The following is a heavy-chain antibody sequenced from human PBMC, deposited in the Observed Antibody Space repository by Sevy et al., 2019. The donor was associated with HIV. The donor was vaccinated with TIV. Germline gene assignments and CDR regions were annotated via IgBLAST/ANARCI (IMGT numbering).Heavy chain of an antibody. CDR2: ISSNGGST. Sequence: GGSLRLSCSASGFTFSSYAMHWVRQAPGKGLVYVSAISSNGGSTYYADSVKGRFTISRDNSKNTLYLQMSSLRAEDTAVYYCVKPPYDFWSGYYNTAYFDYWGQRTLVTVSS. J-gene: IGHJ4*02. CDR1: GFTFSSYA. D-gene: IGHD3-3*01. CDR3: VKPPYDFWSGYYNTAYFDY. V-gene: IGHV3-64D*06.